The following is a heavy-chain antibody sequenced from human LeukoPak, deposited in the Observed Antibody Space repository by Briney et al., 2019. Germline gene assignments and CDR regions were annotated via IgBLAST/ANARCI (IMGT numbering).Heavy chain of an antibody. CDR2: IYYSGST. CDR1: GFTFSSYA. Sequence: PGGSLRLSCAASGFTFSSYAMSWVRQPPGKGLEWIGSIYYSGSTYYNPSLKSRVTISVDTSKNQFSLKLSSVTAADTAVYYCARLGYSSSIDYWGQGTLVTVSS. V-gene: IGHV4-39*01. CDR3: ARLGYSSSIDY. D-gene: IGHD5-18*01. J-gene: IGHJ4*02.